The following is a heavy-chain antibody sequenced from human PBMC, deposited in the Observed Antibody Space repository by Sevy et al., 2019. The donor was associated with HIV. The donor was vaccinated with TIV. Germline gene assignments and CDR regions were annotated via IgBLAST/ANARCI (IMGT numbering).Heavy chain of an antibody. V-gene: IGHV3-23*01. Sequence: GGSLRLSCAASGFTFSSYAMSWVRQAPGKGLEWVSAISGSGGSTYYADSVKGRFTISRDNSKNTLYLQMNSLRAEDTAVYYCAKVGILRFLEWSFDYWGQGTLVTVSS. CDR2: ISGSGGST. J-gene: IGHJ4*02. D-gene: IGHD3-3*01. CDR3: AKVGILRFLEWSFDY. CDR1: GFTFSSYA.